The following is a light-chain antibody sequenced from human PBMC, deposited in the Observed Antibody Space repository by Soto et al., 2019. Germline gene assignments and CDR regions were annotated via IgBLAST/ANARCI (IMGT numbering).Light chain of an antibody. Sequence: QSVLTQPPSASGTPGQRVTISCSGSSSNIGSKTVNWYQQLPGTAPKVLIYSNNQRPSGVPDRFSGSKSGTSASLAISGLQSEDEADYYCQSYDSSLSGWVFGGGTKLTVL. CDR2: SNN. V-gene: IGLV1-44*01. J-gene: IGLJ3*02. CDR3: QSYDSSLSGWV. CDR1: SSNIGSKT.